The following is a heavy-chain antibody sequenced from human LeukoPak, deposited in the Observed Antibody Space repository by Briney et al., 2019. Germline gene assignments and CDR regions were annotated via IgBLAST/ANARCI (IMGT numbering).Heavy chain of an antibody. Sequence: GGSLRLSCAASGFTFSGSAMHCVRQASGKGLEWVGRIRSKANSYATAYAASVKGRFTISRDDSKNTAYLQMNSLKTGDTAVYYCTSHPILENYFDYWGQGTLVTVSS. V-gene: IGHV3-73*01. J-gene: IGHJ4*02. CDR2: IRSKANSYAT. D-gene: IGHD2-15*01. CDR3: TSHPILENYFDY. CDR1: GFTFSGSA.